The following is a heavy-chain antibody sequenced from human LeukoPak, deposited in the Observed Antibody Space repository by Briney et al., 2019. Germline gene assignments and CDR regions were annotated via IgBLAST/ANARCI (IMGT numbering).Heavy chain of an antibody. J-gene: IGHJ4*02. CDR1: GFTFSNYW. CDR3: AKVAKYYYGSETYYFFEH. CDR2: INSDGINT. V-gene: IGHV3-74*01. D-gene: IGHD3-10*01. Sequence: GGSLRLSCAASGFTFSNYWMHWVRKAPGKGLVWVSRINSDGINTSYADSVKGRFTISRDNAKNTLYLQMNSLRVEDTAVYYCAKVAKYYYGSETYYFFEHWGQGTPVTASS.